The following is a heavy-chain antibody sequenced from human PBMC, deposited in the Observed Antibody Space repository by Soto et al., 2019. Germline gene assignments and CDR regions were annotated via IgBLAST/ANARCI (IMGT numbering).Heavy chain of an antibody. CDR1: GFTFGSYG. V-gene: IGHV3-33*01. CDR2: IWYDGSNK. D-gene: IGHD5-12*01. J-gene: IGHJ3*02. Sequence: QVQLVESGGGVVQPGRSLRLSCAASGFTFGSYGMHWVRQAPGKGLEWVAVIWYDGSNKYYADSVKGRFTISRDNSKNTLYLQMNSLRAEDTAVYYCASGRDGYNRGAFDIWGQGTMVTVSS. CDR3: ASGRDGYNRGAFDI.